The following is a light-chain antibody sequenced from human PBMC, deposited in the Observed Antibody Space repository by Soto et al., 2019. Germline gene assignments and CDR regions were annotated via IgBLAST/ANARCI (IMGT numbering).Light chain of an antibody. CDR3: QQYDKWPPVT. V-gene: IGKV3-15*01. CDR1: QSVSTN. J-gene: IGKJ5*01. Sequence: ETAMTQSPATLSVSPGERATLSCRASQSVSTNLAWYQQKPGQAPRLLIYSASSGARGIPARFSGSGSGTEFTLTISSLQSEDFAVYYCQQYDKWPPVTFGQGTRLESK. CDR2: SAS.